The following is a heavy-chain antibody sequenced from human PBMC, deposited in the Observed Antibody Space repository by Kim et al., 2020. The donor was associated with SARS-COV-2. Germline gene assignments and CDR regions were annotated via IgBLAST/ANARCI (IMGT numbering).Heavy chain of an antibody. CDR2: ISAGDGNT. V-gene: IGHV1-3*01. Sequence: ASVKVSCKASGYTFTNYAMHWVRQAPGQRLEWMGWISAGDGNTKYSQKFQGRVTIARDTSANIVYMDLSSLSSEDTAVYYCARQEGYCGGGSCYYGYWGQGTLVTVSS. J-gene: IGHJ4*02. CDR1: GYTFTNYA. CDR3: ARQEGYCGGGSCYYGY. D-gene: IGHD2-15*01.